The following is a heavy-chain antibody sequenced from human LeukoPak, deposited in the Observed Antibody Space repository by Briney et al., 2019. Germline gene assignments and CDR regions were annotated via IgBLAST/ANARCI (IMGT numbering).Heavy chain of an antibody. Sequence: GGSLRVSCAASGFTFSSYAMSWVRQAPGKGLEWVSAISGSGGSTYYADSVKGRFTISRDNSKNTLYLQMNSLRAEDTAVYYCEKDWYWEPGAGQSYYYYGMDVWGKGTTVTVSS. CDR3: EKDWYWEPGAGQSYYYYGMDV. CDR1: GFTFSSYA. V-gene: IGHV3-23*01. CDR2: ISGSGGST. J-gene: IGHJ6*04. D-gene: IGHD1-14*01.